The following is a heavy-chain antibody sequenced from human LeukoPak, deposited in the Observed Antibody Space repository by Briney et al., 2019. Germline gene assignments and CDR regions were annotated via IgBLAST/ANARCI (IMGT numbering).Heavy chain of an antibody. J-gene: IGHJ5*02. Sequence: GGSLRLSCTGVGFTFGDFAVSWVRQTAGERLEWVAFIRTTGYGGTTEYAASVKGRFSISRDDSKSTVYLQMNSLKTEDTGIYYCTRDYSSGYYIGWFDPWGRGTQVIVSS. CDR2: IRTTGYGGTT. CDR3: TRDYSSGYYIGWFDP. V-gene: IGHV3-49*04. CDR1: GFTFGDFA. D-gene: IGHD3-22*01.